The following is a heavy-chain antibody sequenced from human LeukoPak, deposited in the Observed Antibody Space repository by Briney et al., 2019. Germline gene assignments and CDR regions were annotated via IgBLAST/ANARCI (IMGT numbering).Heavy chain of an antibody. J-gene: IGHJ4*02. Sequence: SETLSLTCTVSGDSIRSGTYYWSWIRQPAGKGLEWIGRIYTSGNTNYNPSLKSRGTISVDTSKNQFSLKLSSVTAADTAVYYCARGGGTTRIDYWGQGTLVTVSS. D-gene: IGHD4-17*01. CDR3: ARGGGTTRIDY. CDR1: GDSIRSGTYY. V-gene: IGHV4-61*02. CDR2: IYTSGNT.